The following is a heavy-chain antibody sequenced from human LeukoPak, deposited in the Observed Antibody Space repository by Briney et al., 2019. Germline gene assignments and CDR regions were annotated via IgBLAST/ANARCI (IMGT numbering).Heavy chain of an antibody. Sequence: SETLSLTCTVSGGSISSYYWSWIRQPPGKGLEWIGYIYYSGSTNYNPSLKSRVTISVDTSKNQFSLKLSSVTAADTAVYYCARDKKGASRYDYWGQGTLVTVSS. J-gene: IGHJ4*02. V-gene: IGHV4-59*01. CDR3: ARDKKGASRYDY. CDR1: GGSISSYY. CDR2: IYYSGST. D-gene: IGHD2-2*01.